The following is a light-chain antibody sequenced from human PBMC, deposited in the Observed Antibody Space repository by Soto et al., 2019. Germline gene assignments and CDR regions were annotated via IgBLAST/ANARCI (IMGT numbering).Light chain of an antibody. CDR1: QSVSSSY. V-gene: IGKV3-20*01. Sequence: EIVLTQSPGTLSLSPGERATLSCRASQSVSSSYFAWYQQKPGQAPRLLFYSASSRVTGIPGRFTASGSGTDFTLTISRLEPEDFAVYICQQYGKLPFTFGGGTKVDI. J-gene: IGKJ4*01. CDR2: SAS. CDR3: QQYGKLPFT.